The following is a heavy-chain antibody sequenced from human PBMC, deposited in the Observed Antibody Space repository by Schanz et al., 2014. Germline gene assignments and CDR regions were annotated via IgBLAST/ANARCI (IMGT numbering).Heavy chain of an antibody. J-gene: IGHJ4*02. CDR2: LRSDGSRR. CDR3: AKDPPRGVQTSINAALDY. D-gene: IGHD3-10*01. Sequence: VQLVESGGGVVQPGGSLRLSCGGSGYSFSDYDMYWIRQAPGKGLEWLAFLRSDGSRRDYADSVKGRFTIARDNSRNTLTLQMSRLRPEGTAVYYCAKDPPRGVQTSINAALDYWGQGTRVTVS. CDR1: GYSFSDYD. V-gene: IGHV3-30*02.